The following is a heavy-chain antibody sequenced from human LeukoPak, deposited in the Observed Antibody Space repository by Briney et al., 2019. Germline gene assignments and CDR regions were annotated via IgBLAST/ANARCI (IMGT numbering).Heavy chain of an antibody. CDR2: IYTSGST. Sequence: PSETLSLTCTVSGGSLSSYYWNWIRQPAGKGLEWIGRIYTSGSTNYNPSLKSRVTMSVDTSKNQFSLTLSSVTAADTAVYYCARDKSRTYGSADAFDIWGQGTMVTVSS. V-gene: IGHV4-4*07. D-gene: IGHD3-10*01. CDR3: ARDKSRTYGSADAFDI. CDR1: GGSLSSYY. J-gene: IGHJ3*02.